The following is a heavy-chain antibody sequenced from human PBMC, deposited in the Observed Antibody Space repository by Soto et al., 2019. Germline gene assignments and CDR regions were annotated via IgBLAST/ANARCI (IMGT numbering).Heavy chain of an antibody. CDR1: GYTFTSYA. V-gene: IGHV1-3*01. CDR2: INAGNGNT. CDR3: ARGAATKIVVVMYDAFEI. J-gene: IGHJ3*02. Sequence: VKVSCKASGYTFTSYAMHWVRQAPGQRLEWMGWINAGNGNTKYSQKFQGRVTITRDTSASTAYMELSSLRSEDTAVYYCARGAATKIVVVMYDAFEIWGQGTMVTVSS. D-gene: IGHD3-22*01.